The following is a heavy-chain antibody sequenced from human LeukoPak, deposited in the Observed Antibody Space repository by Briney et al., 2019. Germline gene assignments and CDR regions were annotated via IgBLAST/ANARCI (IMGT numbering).Heavy chain of an antibody. CDR3: AREAAEYSVDP. V-gene: IGHV4-39*07. CDR2: ISYSGNT. CDR1: GGSISSSSYY. J-gene: IGHJ5*02. D-gene: IGHD2/OR15-2a*01. Sequence: SETLSLTCTVSGGSISSSSYYWGWIRQPPGMGLEWIGSISYSGNTYYNPSLKSRVTISVHSSKNQFSLKLSSVTAAETAVYYCAREAAEYSVDPCGQGTLVTVSS.